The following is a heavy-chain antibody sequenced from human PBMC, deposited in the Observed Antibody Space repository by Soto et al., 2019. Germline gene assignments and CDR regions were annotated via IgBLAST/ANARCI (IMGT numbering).Heavy chain of an antibody. D-gene: IGHD1-26*01. CDR1: GYTFTSYA. CDR2: INAGNGNT. Sequence: ASVKVSCKASGYTFTSYAMHWVRQAPGQRLEWMGWINAGNGNTKYSQKFQGRVTITRDTSASTAYMALSSLRSEDTAVYYCARGGSLYWYFDLWGRGTLVTVSS. CDR3: ARGGSLYWYFDL. V-gene: IGHV1-3*01. J-gene: IGHJ2*01.